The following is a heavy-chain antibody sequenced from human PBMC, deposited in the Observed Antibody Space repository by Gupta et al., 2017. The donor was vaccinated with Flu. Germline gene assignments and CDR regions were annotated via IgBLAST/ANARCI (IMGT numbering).Heavy chain of an antibody. D-gene: IGHD6-13*01. CDR2: ISVNNGNT. CDR1: DYNFIDYG. CDR3: VRQAGYYFDY. J-gene: IGHJ4*02. Sequence: QVQLLQSGGEVKKPGASLKVACKTSDYNFIDYGISWVRQSPGRGLEWMGWISVNNGNTNYAQRFQDRVTMTTDTATSTAYMELRSLTSDDTAVYFCVRQAGYYFDYWGQVTLVSVSS. V-gene: IGHV1-18*01.